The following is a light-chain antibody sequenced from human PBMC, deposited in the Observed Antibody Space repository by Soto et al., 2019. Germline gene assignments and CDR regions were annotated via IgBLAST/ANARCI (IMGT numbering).Light chain of an antibody. V-gene: IGKV3-20*01. CDR2: GAS. CDR1: QSVSSCY. CDR3: QQYGSSPDT. J-gene: IGKJ2*01. Sequence: EIVLTHSPGTLSLSPGERATLSCRASQSVSSCYLAWYQQKPGQPPRLLIYGASSRATGIPDRFSGSGSGTDFTLTISRLEPEDFAVYYCQQYGSSPDTFGQGTKLEIK.